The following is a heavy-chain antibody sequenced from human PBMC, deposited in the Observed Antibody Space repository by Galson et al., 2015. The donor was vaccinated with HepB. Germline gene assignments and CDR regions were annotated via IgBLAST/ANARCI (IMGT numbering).Heavy chain of an antibody. J-gene: IGHJ4*01. CDR1: GFTFSDAW. CDR2: IKSKTNGGTT. CDR3: TTPLLGYSSGWDPYDY. V-gene: IGHV3-15*01. Sequence: SLRLSCAASGFTFSDAWMSWVRQAPGKGLEWVGRIKSKTNGGTTDYAAPVKGRFTISRDDSKNTLYLQMNSLKTEDTAVYYCTTPLLGYSSGWDPYDYWGQGTLVTVSS. D-gene: IGHD6-19*01.